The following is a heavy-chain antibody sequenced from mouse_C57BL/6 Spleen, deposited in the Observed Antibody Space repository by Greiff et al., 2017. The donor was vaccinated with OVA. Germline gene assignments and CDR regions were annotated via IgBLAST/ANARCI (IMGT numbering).Heavy chain of an antibody. Sequence: QVQLQQSGAELVRPGTSVKVSCKASGYAFTNYLIEWVKQRPGQGLEWIGVINPGSGGTTYNEKFKGKATLTADKSSSTAYMQLSSLTSEDSAVDFCARSRDYFDDWGQGTTLTVSS. CDR3: ARSRDYFDD. V-gene: IGHV1-54*01. CDR1: GYAFTNYL. J-gene: IGHJ2*01. CDR2: INPGSGGT.